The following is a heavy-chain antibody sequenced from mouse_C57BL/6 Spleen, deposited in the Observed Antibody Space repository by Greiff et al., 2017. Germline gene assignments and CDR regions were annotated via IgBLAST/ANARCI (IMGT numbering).Heavy chain of an antibody. CDR2: ILPGSGST. CDR1: GYTFTGYW. Sequence: VQLQQSGAELMKPGASVKLSCKATGYTFTGYWIAWVKQRPGHGLELIGEILPGSGSTNYNAKFKGKAPFTADTSSNTAYMQLSSRTTEDSAIYYWARMGNWYYFDYWGQGTTLTVSS. V-gene: IGHV1-9*01. D-gene: IGHD4-1*01. CDR3: ARMGNWYYFDY. J-gene: IGHJ2*01.